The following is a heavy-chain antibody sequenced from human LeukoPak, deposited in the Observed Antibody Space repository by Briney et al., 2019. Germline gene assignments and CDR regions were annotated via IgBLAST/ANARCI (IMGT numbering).Heavy chain of an antibody. V-gene: IGHV4-38-2*02. D-gene: IGHD3-22*01. J-gene: IGHJ4*02. Sequence: SETLSLTCTVSGYSISSGYYWGWIRQPPGKGLEWIGSIYHSGSTYYNPSLKSRVTISVDTSKNQFSLKLSSVTAADTAVYYCARTMDFYDSSGYTYWGQGTLVTVSS. CDR1: GYSISSGYY. CDR3: ARTMDFYDSSGYTY. CDR2: IYHSGST.